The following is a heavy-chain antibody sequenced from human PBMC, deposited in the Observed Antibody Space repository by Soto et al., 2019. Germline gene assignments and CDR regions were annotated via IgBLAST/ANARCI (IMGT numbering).Heavy chain of an antibody. CDR2: IIPILGIA. CDR3: ARGHSSGWYYQFDY. J-gene: IGHJ4*02. D-gene: IGHD6-19*01. V-gene: IGHV1-69*02. CDR1: GGTFSSYT. Sequence: QVQLVQSGAEVKKPGSSVKVFCKASGGTFSSYTISWVRQAPGQGLEWMGRIIPILGIANYAQKFQGRVTITADKSTSTAYMELSSLRSEDTAVYYCARGHSSGWYYQFDYWGQGTLVTVSS.